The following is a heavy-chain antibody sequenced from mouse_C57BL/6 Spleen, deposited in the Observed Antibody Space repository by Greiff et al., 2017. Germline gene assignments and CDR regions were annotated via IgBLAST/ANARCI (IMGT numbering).Heavy chain of an antibody. CDR1: GYTFTSYW. CDR3: ASYYSNSYYFDY. CDR2: IHPNSGST. D-gene: IGHD2-5*01. Sequence: QVQLQQSGAELVKPGASVKLSCKASGYTFTSYWMHWVKQRPGQGLEWIGMIHPNSGSTNYNEKFKSKATLTVDKSSSTAYMQLSSLTSEDSAVYYCASYYSNSYYFDYWGQGTTLTVSS. J-gene: IGHJ2*01. V-gene: IGHV1-64*01.